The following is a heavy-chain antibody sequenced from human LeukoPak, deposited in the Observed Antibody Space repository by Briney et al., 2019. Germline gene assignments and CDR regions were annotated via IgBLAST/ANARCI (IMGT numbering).Heavy chain of an antibody. CDR1: GFTFSGSA. D-gene: IGHD3-22*01. V-gene: IGHV3-73*01. Sequence: GGSLRLSCAASGFTFSGSAMHWVRQASGKGLEWVGRIRSKANNYATAYSASVKGRFTISRDDSKNTAYLQMNSLKTEDTAVYYCTRESNYYDSSGYFYPRIFDYWGQGTLVTVSS. CDR2: IRSKANNYAT. CDR3: TRESNYYDSSGYFYPRIFDY. J-gene: IGHJ4*02.